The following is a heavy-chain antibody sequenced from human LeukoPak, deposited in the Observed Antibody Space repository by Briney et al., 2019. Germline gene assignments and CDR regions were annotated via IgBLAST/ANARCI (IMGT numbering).Heavy chain of an antibody. J-gene: IGHJ4*02. CDR2: IYYSGST. CDR3: ARIGKNRGYSYGSIRYYFDY. Sequence: PSETLSLTCTVSGGSISSYYWSWIRQPPGKGLEWIGYIYYSGSTNYNPSLKSRVTISVDTSKNQFSLKLSSVTAADTAVYYCARIGKNRGYSYGSIRYYFDYWGQGTLVTVSS. V-gene: IGHV4-59*12. D-gene: IGHD5-18*01. CDR1: GGSISSYY.